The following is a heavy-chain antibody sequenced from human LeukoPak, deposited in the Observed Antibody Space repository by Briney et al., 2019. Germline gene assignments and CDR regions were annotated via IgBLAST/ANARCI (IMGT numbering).Heavy chain of an antibody. CDR1: GGTFSSYA. Sequence: GASVKVSCKASGGTFSSYAISWVRQAPGQGLEWKGWINPNSGGTNYAQKFQGRVTMTRDTSISTAYMELSRLRSDDTAVYYCARDREELRFLEWPYWGQGTLVTVSS. D-gene: IGHD3-3*01. CDR2: INPNSGGT. J-gene: IGHJ4*02. CDR3: ARDREELRFLEWPY. V-gene: IGHV1-2*02.